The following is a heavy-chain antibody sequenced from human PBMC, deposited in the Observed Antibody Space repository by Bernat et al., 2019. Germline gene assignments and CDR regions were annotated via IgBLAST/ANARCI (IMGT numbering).Heavy chain of an antibody. D-gene: IGHD2-8*01. V-gene: IGHV3-7*03. Sequence: EVQLVESGGGLVQPGGSLRLSCAASGFTFSSYWMSWVRQSPGKGLEWVANIKEDGNEKYYLDSVKGRFTSTRYNAKYSLYLQMSSLRAEDTAVYYCARGGKMYASWWGQGTLITVSS. CDR1: GFTFSSYW. CDR2: IKEDGNEK. J-gene: IGHJ4*02. CDR3: ARGGKMYASW.